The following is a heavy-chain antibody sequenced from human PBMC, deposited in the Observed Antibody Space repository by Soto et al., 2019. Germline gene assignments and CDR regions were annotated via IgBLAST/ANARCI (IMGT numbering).Heavy chain of an antibody. CDR3: ARVVGQQLAHFDY. CDR2: IKQDGSEK. Sequence: PGGSLRLSCAASGFTFSSYWMSWVRQAPGKGLEWVANIKQDGSEKYYVDSVKGRFTISRDNAKNSLYLQMNSLRAEDTAVYYCARVVGQQLAHFDYWGQGTLVTVSS. V-gene: IGHV3-7*05. CDR1: GFTFSSYW. J-gene: IGHJ4*02. D-gene: IGHD6-13*01.